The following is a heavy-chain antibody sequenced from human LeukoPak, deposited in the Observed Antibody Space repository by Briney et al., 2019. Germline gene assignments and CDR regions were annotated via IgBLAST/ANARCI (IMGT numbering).Heavy chain of an antibody. CDR1: GFTFSNYA. D-gene: IGHD4-23*01. V-gene: IGHV3-15*01. Sequence: GGSLRLSCAASGFTFSNYAMNWVRQAPGKGLEWVGRIKSKTNGGTTDYAAPVKDRFTISRDDSKNTLYLQMNSLKTENTALYYCTTDPRWELQLDYWGQGTLVTVSS. CDR2: IKSKTNGGTT. CDR3: TTDPRWELQLDY. J-gene: IGHJ4*02.